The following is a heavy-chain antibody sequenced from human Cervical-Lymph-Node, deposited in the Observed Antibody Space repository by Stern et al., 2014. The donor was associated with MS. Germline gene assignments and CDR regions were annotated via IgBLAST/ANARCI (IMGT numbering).Heavy chain of an antibody. Sequence: QVQLVQSGAEVKKPGSSVKVSCTSSGGISWVRQAPGHGLEWMGGVIPFVGTSNYAQKFQVRVTITADTSTNTTYLHLSRLTSADTAVYYCSRGSGDNWFGPWGQGTLVTVSS. CDR2: VIPFVGTS. CDR1: GG. CDR3: SRGSGDNWFGP. V-gene: IGHV1-69*06. J-gene: IGHJ5*02. D-gene: IGHD3-10*01.